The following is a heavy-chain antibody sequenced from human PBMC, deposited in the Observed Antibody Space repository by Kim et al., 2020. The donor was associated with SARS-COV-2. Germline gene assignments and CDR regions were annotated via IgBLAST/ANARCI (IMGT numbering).Heavy chain of an antibody. D-gene: IGHD3-16*01. CDR3: ARDSFGETTGGGFDY. J-gene: IGHJ4*02. CDR1: GGSISSSSYY. CDR2: IYYSGST. Sequence: SETLSLTCTVSGGSISSSSYYWGWIRQPPGKGLEWIGSIYYSGSTYYNPSLKIRVTISVDTSKNQFSLKLSSVTAADTAVYYCARDSFGETTGGGFDYWGQGTLVTVSS. V-gene: IGHV4-39*07.